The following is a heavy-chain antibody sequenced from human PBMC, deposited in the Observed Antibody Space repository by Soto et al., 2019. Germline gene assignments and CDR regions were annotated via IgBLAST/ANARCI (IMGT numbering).Heavy chain of an antibody. CDR3: ARDNGHGTHYTPS. Sequence: EEQLVESGGGLVQPGGSLRLSCAASGLTFSSYWMHWVRQAPGKGLVWVSRIKRDGSSTSYADSVEGRFTISRDNAKNTVYLQMISLRGEDTAVYYCARDNGHGTHYTPSWGQGTLVTVSS. CDR1: GLTFSSYW. CDR2: IKRDGSST. V-gene: IGHV3-74*01. D-gene: IGHD2-2*02. J-gene: IGHJ5*02.